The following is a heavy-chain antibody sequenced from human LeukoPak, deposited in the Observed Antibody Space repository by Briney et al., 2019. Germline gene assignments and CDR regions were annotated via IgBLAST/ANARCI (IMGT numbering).Heavy chain of an antibody. J-gene: IGHJ4*02. CDR2: INHSGST. V-gene: IGHV4-34*01. Sequence: SETLSLTCAVYGGSFSGYYWGWIRQPPGKGLEWIGEINHSGSTNYNPSLKSRVTISVDTSKNQFSLKLSSVTAADTAVYYCARTPTYSSSWYDDYWGQGTLVTVSS. CDR1: GGSFSGYY. CDR3: ARTPTYSSSWYDDY. D-gene: IGHD6-13*01.